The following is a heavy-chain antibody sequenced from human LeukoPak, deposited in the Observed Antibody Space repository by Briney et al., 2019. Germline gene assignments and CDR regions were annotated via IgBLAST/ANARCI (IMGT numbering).Heavy chain of an antibody. CDR2: ISGSGGST. J-gene: IGHJ4*02. D-gene: IGHD3-10*01. Sequence: PEGSLRLSCAASGFTFSSYAMSWVRQAPGKGPEWVSAISGSGGSTYYADSVKGRFTISRDNSKNTLYLQMNSLRAEDTAVYYCAKGLLWFGELLGALDYWGQGTLVTVSS. CDR1: GFTFSSYA. CDR3: AKGLLWFGELLGALDY. V-gene: IGHV3-23*01.